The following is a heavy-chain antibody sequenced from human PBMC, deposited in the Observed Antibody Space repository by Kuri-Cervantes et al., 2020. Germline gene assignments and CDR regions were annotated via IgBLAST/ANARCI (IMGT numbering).Heavy chain of an antibody. CDR2: INWNGGST. Sequence: ESLKISCAASGFTFDDYGMSWVRQAPGKGLELVSGINWNGGSTGYADSVKGRFTISRDNSKNTLYLQMNSLRAEDTAVYYCARARGVKIGGGFDYWGQGTLVTVSS. J-gene: IGHJ4*02. CDR1: GFTFDDYG. D-gene: IGHD1-26*01. CDR3: ARARGVKIGGGFDY. V-gene: IGHV3-20*04.